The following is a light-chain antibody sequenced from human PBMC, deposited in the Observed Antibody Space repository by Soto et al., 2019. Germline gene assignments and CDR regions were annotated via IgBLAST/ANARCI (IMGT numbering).Light chain of an antibody. CDR1: QSVTNNQ. CDR2: GVS. Sequence: EIVLTQSPGTLSLSPGERATLSCRASQSVTNNQLSWFRQKPGQAPRLLIWGVSNRATGIPVRFSGSGSGTAFTITSRRLEPEAFVLFYWYQYGSTPPTFGQGTKVEIK. J-gene: IGKJ1*01. CDR3: YQYGSTPPT. V-gene: IGKV3-20*01.